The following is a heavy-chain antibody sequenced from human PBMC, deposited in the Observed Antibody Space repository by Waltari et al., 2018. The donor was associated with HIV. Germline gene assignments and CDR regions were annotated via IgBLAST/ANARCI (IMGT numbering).Heavy chain of an antibody. CDR3: ARASPSGRYYFDY. V-gene: IGHV1-69*01. D-gene: IGHD3-10*01. CDR1: GGTFSSYA. J-gene: IGHJ4*02. Sequence: QVQMVQSGAEVKKPGSSVKVSCTASGGTFSSYAISWVQQAPGQGLEWMGGIIPIFFTANYGQKSQVRVTITAGESTSTAYMELSSLRSEDTAVYYCARASPSGRYYFDYWGQGTLVTVSS. CDR2: IIPIFFTA.